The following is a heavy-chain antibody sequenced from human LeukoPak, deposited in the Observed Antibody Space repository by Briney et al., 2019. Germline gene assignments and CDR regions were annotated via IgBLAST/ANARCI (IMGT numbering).Heavy chain of an antibody. J-gene: IGHJ5*02. CDR1: GYTFTGYY. Sequence: GASVKVSCKASGYTFTGYYMHWVRQAPGQGLEWMGWISGYNGNTKYPRKLQGRVTLTTDTSTSTVYMELRSLRFDDTAVYYCARDLLKFEYYDSSGYFDNWFDPWGQGTLVTVSS. V-gene: IGHV1-18*04. CDR3: ARDLLKFEYYDSSGYFDNWFDP. CDR2: ISGYNGNT. D-gene: IGHD3-22*01.